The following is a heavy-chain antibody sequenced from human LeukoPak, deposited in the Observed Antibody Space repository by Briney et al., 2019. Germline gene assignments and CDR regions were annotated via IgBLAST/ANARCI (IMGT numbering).Heavy chain of an antibody. CDR1: GLAFSTYA. V-gene: IGHV3-23*01. CDR3: AKDRNAWPTNFDS. J-gene: IGHJ4*02. CDR2: LSSSGGTT. D-gene: IGHD5-24*01. Sequence: GGSLRLSCAASGLAFSTYAVNWVRQAPGKGLEWVSALSSSGGTTYYADSVKARFSISRDNSKNTLYLRMNSLRAEHTAIYYCAKDRNAWPTNFDSWGQGTLVSVSA.